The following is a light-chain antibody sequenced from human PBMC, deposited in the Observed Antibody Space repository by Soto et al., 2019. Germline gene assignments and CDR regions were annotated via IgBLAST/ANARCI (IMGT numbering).Light chain of an antibody. V-gene: IGLV1-40*01. CDR1: SSNIGAGFD. Sequence: QSVLTQPPSVSGAPGQRVTISCTGSSSNIGAGFDVHWYQQFPGTAPKLLIYGNNNRPSGVPDRFSGSKSDTSASLTITGLEAEDDADYYSQAFWLFGGGTKLTVL. J-gene: IGLJ3*02. CDR2: GNN. CDR3: QAFWL.